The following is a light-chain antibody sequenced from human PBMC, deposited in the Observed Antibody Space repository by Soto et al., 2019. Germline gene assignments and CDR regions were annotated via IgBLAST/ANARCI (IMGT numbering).Light chain of an antibody. Sequence: EIVLTQSPATLSLSPGERATLSCRASQSVSSYLAWYQQKPGQAPRLLIYDASNRATDIPARFSGSGAGTEVGGAGGGGEPEDFAVYYCQQRSNWPPITFGQGTRLEIK. CDR2: DAS. CDR1: QSVSSY. CDR3: QQRSNWPPIT. J-gene: IGKJ5*01. V-gene: IGKV3-11*01.